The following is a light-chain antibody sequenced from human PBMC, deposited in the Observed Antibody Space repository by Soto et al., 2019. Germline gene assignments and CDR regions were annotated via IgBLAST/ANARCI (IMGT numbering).Light chain of an antibody. J-gene: IGLJ2*01. CDR2: NVY. CDR3: TSYTSSSTLV. Sequence: QSALTQPASVSGSPGQSITISCTGTSSDVGGYNFVSWYQQHPGKAPKLMLYNVYDRPSGISHRFSGSRSGNTGSLTISGLQAEDEAHYYCTSYTSSSTLVFGGGTKVTVL. CDR1: SSDVGGYNF. V-gene: IGLV2-14*03.